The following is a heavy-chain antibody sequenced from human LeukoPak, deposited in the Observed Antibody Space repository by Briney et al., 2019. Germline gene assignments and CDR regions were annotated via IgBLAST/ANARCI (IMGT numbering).Heavy chain of an antibody. Sequence: SETLSLTCTVSGVSISSSSYYWGWIRQPPGKGLEWIGSIYYSGSTNYNPSLKSRVTISVDKSKNQFSLKLSSVTAADTAVYYCAREPAMVNNYYFDYWGQGTLVTVSS. CDR2: IYYSGST. V-gene: IGHV4-39*07. D-gene: IGHD5-18*01. CDR1: GVSISSSSYY. J-gene: IGHJ4*02. CDR3: AREPAMVNNYYFDY.